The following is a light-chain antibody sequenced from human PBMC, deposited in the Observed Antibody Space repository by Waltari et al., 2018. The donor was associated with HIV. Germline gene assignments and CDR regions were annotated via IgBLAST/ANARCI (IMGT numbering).Light chain of an antibody. J-gene: IGKJ2*01. CDR2: GAS. CDR3: QQYGNSPPYT. Sequence: EIVLTQSPGPLSFSPGERATLSCRASQSVSSGYLAWYQQKPGQAPRVLIYGASSRATGIPDRLRGSGSGTDFTLTISRLEPEDYAVYYCQQYGNSPPYTFGQGTKLEIK. V-gene: IGKV3-20*01. CDR1: QSVSSGY.